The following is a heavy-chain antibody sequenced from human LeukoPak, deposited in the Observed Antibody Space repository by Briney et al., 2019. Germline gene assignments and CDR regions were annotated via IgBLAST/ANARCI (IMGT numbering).Heavy chain of an antibody. CDR2: ISGSGGTT. CDR1: GFTFSSYA. J-gene: IGHJ4*02. Sequence: GGSLRLSCAASGFTFSSYAMSWLRQAPGKGLEWVSAISGSGGTTYYADSVKGRFTISRDNSKNTLYLQMNSLRAEDTAVYYCAKRQYSSGWYNFDYWGLGTLVTVSS. V-gene: IGHV3-23*01. CDR3: AKRQYSSGWYNFDY. D-gene: IGHD6-19*01.